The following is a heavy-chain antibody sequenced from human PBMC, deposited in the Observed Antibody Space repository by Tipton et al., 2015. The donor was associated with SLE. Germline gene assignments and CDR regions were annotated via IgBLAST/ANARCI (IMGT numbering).Heavy chain of an antibody. CDR3: SRLARYDPGGYYTIGLDP. V-gene: IGHV4-39*01. D-gene: IGHD3-22*01. CDR1: GDSISSSNYY. J-gene: IGHJ5*02. CDR2: IYHTATT. Sequence: TLSLTCTVSGDSISSSNYYWGWIRQPPGKGLEWIGAIYHTATTYYNPSLKSRVTMSVDTSKNELSLKLTSGTAADTAVYFCSRLARYDPGGYYTIGLDPWGQGTRVTVSS.